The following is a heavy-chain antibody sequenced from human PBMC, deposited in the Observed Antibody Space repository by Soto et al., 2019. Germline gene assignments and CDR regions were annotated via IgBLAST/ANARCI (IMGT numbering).Heavy chain of an antibody. V-gene: IGHV1-18*04. Sequence: QVQLVQSGAEVKKPGASVKVSCKASGYSFITYGVSWVRQAPGQGLEWLGWINAYNGNTNYAQKFQGRVTMTTDTSTSTVYMELRSLRSDDTGVYYCSRDEYLGNALDYYGTDVWGQGSTVTVSS. D-gene: IGHD1-1*01. CDR2: INAYNGNT. CDR1: GYSFITYG. CDR3: SRDEYLGNALDYYGTDV. J-gene: IGHJ6*02.